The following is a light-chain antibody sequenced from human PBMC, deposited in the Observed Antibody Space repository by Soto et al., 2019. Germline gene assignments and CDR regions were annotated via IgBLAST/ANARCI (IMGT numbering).Light chain of an antibody. V-gene: IGKV1-9*01. CDR2: AAS. CDR3: QQYGSSHIT. J-gene: IGKJ5*01. CDR1: QVVSSY. Sequence: DIQMTHAPSSLSASVVDRVTITFRASQVVSSYLAWFQPKPGKAPKLLIYAASTLQSGVPSRFSGSGSGTDFTLTISRLEPEDFAVYYCQQYGSSHITFGQGTRLEIK.